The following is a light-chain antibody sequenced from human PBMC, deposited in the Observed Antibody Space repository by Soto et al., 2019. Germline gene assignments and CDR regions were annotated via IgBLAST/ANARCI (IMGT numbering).Light chain of an antibody. J-gene: IGLJ1*01. CDR2: EVS. V-gene: IGLV2-14*01. CDR3: SLYTSTSTLWV. Sequence: QSALTQPASVSGSPGQSITISCTGTSSDVGAYNYVSWYQQHPGKAPKLMIYEVSNRPSGVSNRFSASKSGNTASLSISGLQAEDEADYYCSLYTSTSTLWVFGTGTKLTVL. CDR1: SSDVGAYNY.